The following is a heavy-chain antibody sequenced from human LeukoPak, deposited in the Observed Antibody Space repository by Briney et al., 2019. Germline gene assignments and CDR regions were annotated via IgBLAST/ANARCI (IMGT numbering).Heavy chain of an antibody. J-gene: IGHJ4*02. CDR1: GFTFSSYA. CDR3: ARVGCYYDRGCLDY. CDR2: ISYDGSNK. D-gene: IGHD3-22*01. V-gene: IGHV3-30-3*01. Sequence: PGRSLRLSCAASGFTFSSYAMHWVRQAPGKGLEWVAVISYDGSNKYYADSVKGRFTISRDNSKNTLYLQMNSLRAEDTAVYYCARVGCYYDRGCLDYWGQGTLVTVSS.